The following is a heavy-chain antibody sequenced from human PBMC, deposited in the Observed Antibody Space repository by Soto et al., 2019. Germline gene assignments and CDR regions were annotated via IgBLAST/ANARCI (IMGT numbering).Heavy chain of an antibody. CDR1: GLIFSDYH. CDR2: IRRKANSYTT. J-gene: IGHJ6*02. Sequence: ESGGGLVQPGGSLRLSCAASGLIFSDYHMDWVRQAPGKGLEWVGRIRRKANSYTTEYAASVKGRFTISRDDSKNSLYLQMTSLKSEDTAVYYCAMLGGWSGGSSGMDVGGQGTTVTVSS. V-gene: IGHV3-72*01. CDR3: AMLGGWSGGSSGMDV. D-gene: IGHD6-19*01.